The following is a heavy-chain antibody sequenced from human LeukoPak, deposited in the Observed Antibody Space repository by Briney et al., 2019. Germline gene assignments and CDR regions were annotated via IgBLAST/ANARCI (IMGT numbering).Heavy chain of an antibody. CDR1: GFTFSSYA. V-gene: IGHV3-48*01. Sequence: GGSLRLSCAASGFTFSSYAMNWVRQAPGKGLEWLSYISSSSSTIYYADSVKGRFTISRDNAKNSLYLQMNSLRAEDTAVYYCARGDCSGGSCYLSLTTIDYWGQGTLVTVSS. CDR2: ISSSSSTI. J-gene: IGHJ4*02. D-gene: IGHD2-15*01. CDR3: ARGDCSGGSCYLSLTTIDY.